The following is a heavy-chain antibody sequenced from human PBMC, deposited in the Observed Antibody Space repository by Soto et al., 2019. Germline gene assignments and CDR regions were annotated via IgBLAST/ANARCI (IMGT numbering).Heavy chain of an antibody. CDR2: ISTDENKT. J-gene: IGHJ5*02. V-gene: IGHV3-30-3*01. CDR1: GFTFRSYH. D-gene: IGHD5-18*01. Sequence: QVQLVESGGGVVQPGRSLRLSCAASGFTFRSYHLHWIRQAHGKGLEWVATISTDENKTYYTDSVKGRFTISRDNSKNTLYLQVNSLRAEDTAVYYCARAMDTAMTSKDNWFDPWGQGTLVTVSS. CDR3: ARAMDTAMTSKDNWFDP.